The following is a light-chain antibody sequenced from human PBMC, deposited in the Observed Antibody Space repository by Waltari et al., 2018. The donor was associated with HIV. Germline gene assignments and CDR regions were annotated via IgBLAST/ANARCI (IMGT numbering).Light chain of an antibody. CDR1: KIGTKD. Sequence: YVLTQPPSVSVVPGQTATVACIGHKIGTKDVHWYRQRPGQAPEVVVHDVNDRPSEIPVRISGSNSGDMATLRIENVESDDEAVYSCQVWDPNDDWVFGGGTKLTVL. V-gene: IGLV3-21*02. J-gene: IGLJ3*02. CDR3: QVWDPNDDWV. CDR2: DVN.